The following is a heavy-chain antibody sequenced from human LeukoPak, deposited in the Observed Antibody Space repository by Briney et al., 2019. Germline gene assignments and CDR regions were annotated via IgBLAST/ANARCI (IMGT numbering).Heavy chain of an antibody. D-gene: IGHD1-26*01. J-gene: IGHJ4*02. V-gene: IGHV3-23*01. Sequence: GGSLRLSCAASGFTFSSYAMSWVRQAPGKGLEWVSAISGSGGSTYYADSVKGRFTISRDNSKNTLYLQMNSLRAEDTAVYYRATRRVGAYLDYWGQGTLVTVSS. CDR2: ISGSGGST. CDR1: GFTFSSYA. CDR3: ATRRVGAYLDY.